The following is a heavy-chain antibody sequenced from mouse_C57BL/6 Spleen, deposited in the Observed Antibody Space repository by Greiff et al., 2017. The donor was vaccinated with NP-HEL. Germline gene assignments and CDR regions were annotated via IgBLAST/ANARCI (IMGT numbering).Heavy chain of an antibody. D-gene: IGHD1-1*01. CDR3: ARGTTVVARYFDY. CDR2: IYPGSGST. V-gene: IGHV1-55*01. Sequence: QVQLQQPGAELVKPGASVKMSCKASGYTFTSYWITWVKQRPGQGLEWIGDIYPGSGSTNYNEKFKSTATLTVDTSSSTAYMQLSSLTSEDSAVYYCARGTTVVARYFDYWGQGTTLTVSS. CDR1: GYTFTSYW. J-gene: IGHJ2*01.